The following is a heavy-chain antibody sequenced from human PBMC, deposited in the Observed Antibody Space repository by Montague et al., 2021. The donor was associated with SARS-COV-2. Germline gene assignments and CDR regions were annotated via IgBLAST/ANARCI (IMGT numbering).Heavy chain of an antibody. V-gene: IGHV6-1*01. CDR1: GDSVSNNRAA. Sequence: CPISGDSVSNNRAAWNWIRQSPSGGLQWLGRTYFRTQWFHHYAQSVEGRITVNADASKNHFSLQLTSVTPEDSAKYLCVRSRYSNTWFFDYWGQGAQVTVSS. CDR3: VRSRYSNTWFFDY. J-gene: IGHJ4*02. CDR2: TYFRTQWFH. D-gene: IGHD6-13*01.